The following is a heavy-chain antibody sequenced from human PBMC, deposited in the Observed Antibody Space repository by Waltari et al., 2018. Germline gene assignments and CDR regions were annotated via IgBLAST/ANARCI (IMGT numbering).Heavy chain of an antibody. CDR2: ISWNSGRV. V-gene: IGHV3-9*01. D-gene: IGHD4-17*01. CDR3: AKDIFYTVTTSFDF. Sequence: EVQLVESGGGLVQPGRSLRLSCAAAGFTFDDYAMHWVRPAPGKGLEWVSGISWNSGRVDYADSVKGRFTISRDSAKNSLYLQMNSLRAEDTAFYYCAKDIFYTVTTSFDFWGQGTLVTISS. CDR1: GFTFDDYA. J-gene: IGHJ4*02.